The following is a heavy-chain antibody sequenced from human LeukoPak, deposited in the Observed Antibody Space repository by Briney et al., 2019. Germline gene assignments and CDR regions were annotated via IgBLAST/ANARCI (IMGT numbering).Heavy chain of an antibody. Sequence: SETLSLTCTVSGGSISSYYWTWIRQPPGKGLEWIGFISDSGSTNYNPSPKSRVTISVDTSKKQFSLKLTSVTAADTAVYYCARPSNYYDSSGSFDYWGQGTLVTVSS. D-gene: IGHD3-22*01. V-gene: IGHV4-59*08. CDR1: GGSISSYY. J-gene: IGHJ4*02. CDR2: ISDSGST. CDR3: ARPSNYYDSSGSFDY.